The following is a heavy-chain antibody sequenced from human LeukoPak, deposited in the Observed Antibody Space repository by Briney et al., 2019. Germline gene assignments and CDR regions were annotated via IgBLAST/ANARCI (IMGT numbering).Heavy chain of an antibody. CDR3: AKDRADFWSGYRYFDY. D-gene: IGHD3-3*01. CDR2: IYSGGST. V-gene: IGHV3-53*05. J-gene: IGHJ4*02. Sequence: GGSLRLSCAASGFTVSSNYMSWVRQAPGKGLVWVSVIYSGGSTYSADSVKGRFTISRDNSKNTLYLQMNSLRAEDTAVYYCAKDRADFWSGYRYFDYWGQGTLVTVSS. CDR1: GFTVSSNY.